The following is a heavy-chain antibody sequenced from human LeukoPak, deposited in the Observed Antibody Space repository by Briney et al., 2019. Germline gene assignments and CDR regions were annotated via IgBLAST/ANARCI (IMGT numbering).Heavy chain of an antibody. CDR3: ARDYYVSGRLGYVDY. Sequence: GGSLRLSCAASGFTFSSYGMHWVRQAPGKGLEWVAVISYDGSNKYYADSVKGRFTISRDNAKNSLYLQMNSLRVEDTAVYYCARDYYVSGRLGYVDYWGQGALVTVSS. CDR2: ISYDGSNK. CDR1: GFTFSSYG. J-gene: IGHJ4*02. V-gene: IGHV3-30*03. D-gene: IGHD3-10*01.